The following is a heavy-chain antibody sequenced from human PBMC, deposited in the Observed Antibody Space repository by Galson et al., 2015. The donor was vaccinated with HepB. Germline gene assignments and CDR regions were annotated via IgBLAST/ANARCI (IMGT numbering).Heavy chain of an antibody. CDR1: GYTFTTYG. CDR2: ISGYNGNT. V-gene: IGHV1-18*01. D-gene: IGHD3-16*01. Sequence: SVKVSCKASGYTFTTYGITWVRQAPGQGLEWMGWISGYNGNTNYAQKLQDRVTMTTDTSTSIAYMELRSLRFDDTAVYYCAMGDDGRMGDNYAYWGQGTLVTVSS. J-gene: IGHJ4*02. CDR3: AMGDDGRMGDNYAY.